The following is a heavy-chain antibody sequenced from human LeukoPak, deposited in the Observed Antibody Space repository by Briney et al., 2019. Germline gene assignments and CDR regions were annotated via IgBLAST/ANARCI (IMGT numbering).Heavy chain of an antibody. D-gene: IGHD2-2*01. CDR3: ARARCSRTSCDTESDY. Sequence: GGSLRLSCAASGFTFSPYWMHWVRQAPGKGLVWVARITSDGSSTAYADSVKGRFTISRHNTKNTLYLQMNNLRAEDTAVYYCARARCSRTSCDTESDYWGQGTLVTVSS. J-gene: IGHJ4*02. V-gene: IGHV3-74*01. CDR2: ITSDGSST. CDR1: GFTFSPYW.